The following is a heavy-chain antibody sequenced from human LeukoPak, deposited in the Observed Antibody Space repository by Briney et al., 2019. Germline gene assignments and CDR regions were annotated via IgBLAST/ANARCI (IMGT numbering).Heavy chain of an antibody. V-gene: IGHV3-23*01. Sequence: GGSLRLSCAASGFTFSSYAMSWVRQAPGKGLEWVSAISGRGGSTYYADSVKGRFTISRDNSKNTLYLQMNSLTAEDRAVYYCAKGRGIVVPPFLDYWGQGTLVTVSS. CDR1: GFTFSSYA. J-gene: IGHJ4*02. D-gene: IGHD2-2*01. CDR3: AKGRGIVVPPFLDY. CDR2: ISGRGGST.